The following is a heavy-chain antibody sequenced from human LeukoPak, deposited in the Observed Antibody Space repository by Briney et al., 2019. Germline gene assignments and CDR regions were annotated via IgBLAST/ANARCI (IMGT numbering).Heavy chain of an antibody. Sequence: GGSLRLSCAASGFTFNDYSMHWVRQVPGKGLEWVSPISWDRSTIGYADSVKGRFTTSRDNAENALYLQMNSLRAEDTALYYCAKVSYSGSYYDYWGQGTLVTVSS. CDR3: AKVSYSGSYYDY. V-gene: IGHV3-9*01. CDR1: GFTFNDYS. J-gene: IGHJ4*02. D-gene: IGHD1-26*01. CDR2: ISWDRSTI.